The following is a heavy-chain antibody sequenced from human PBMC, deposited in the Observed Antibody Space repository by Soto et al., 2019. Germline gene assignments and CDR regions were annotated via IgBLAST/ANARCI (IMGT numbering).Heavy chain of an antibody. J-gene: IGHJ4*02. V-gene: IGHV1-3*05. CDR2: IKPANGNT. CDR3: TRSAISPYGGLIGPFDY. Sequence: QVQLAQIGTEERKPGASVKVSCEATGYTFTAYAMHWVRQAPGQRLEWMGWIKPANGNTKYSQKFQGRLTITIDTSAITMYMELSSLTSEDTAMYYCTRSAISPYGGLIGPFDYWGQGNLVTVSS. CDR1: GYTFTAYA. D-gene: IGHD3-16*02.